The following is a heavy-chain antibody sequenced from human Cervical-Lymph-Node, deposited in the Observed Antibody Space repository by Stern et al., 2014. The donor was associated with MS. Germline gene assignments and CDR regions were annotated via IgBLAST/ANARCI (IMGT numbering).Heavy chain of an antibody. CDR1: GGSFSGYY. J-gene: IGHJ4*02. CDR2: INHSGST. CDR3: ARLRPRSI. Sequence: QVQLQQWGAGLLKPSETLSLTCAVYGGSFSGYYWSWIRQPPGKGLEWIGEINHSGSTNYNPSLKSRVTISVDTSKNQFSLKLSSVTAADTAVYYCARLRPRSIWGQGTLVTVSS. D-gene: IGHD3-16*01. V-gene: IGHV4-34*01.